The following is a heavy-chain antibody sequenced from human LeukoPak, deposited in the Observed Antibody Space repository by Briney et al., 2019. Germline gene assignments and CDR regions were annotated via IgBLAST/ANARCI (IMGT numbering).Heavy chain of an antibody. CDR3: AREQVDTSYYFDY. CDR1: GGTFSSYA. CDR2: IIPIFGTA. D-gene: IGHD2-2*01. J-gene: IGHJ4*02. V-gene: IGHV1-69*01. Sequence: ASVKVSCKASGGTFSSYAISWVRQAPGQGLEWMGGIIPIFGTANYAQKFQGRVTITADESTSTAYMELSSLRSEDTAVYYCAREQVDTSYYFDYWGQGTLVTVFS.